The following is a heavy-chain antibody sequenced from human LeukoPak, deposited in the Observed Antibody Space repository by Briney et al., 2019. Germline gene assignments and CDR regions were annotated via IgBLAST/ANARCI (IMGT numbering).Heavy chain of an antibody. J-gene: IGHJ6*02. CDR1: GFTFSSYS. D-gene: IGHD2-15*01. Sequence: PGGSLRLSCAASGFTFSSYSMNWVRQAPGKGLEWVSSISSSSSYIYYADSVKGRFTLSRDNAKNSPYLQMHSLGAEDTAVYYWARGYCSGGSCFWRSGMDVWGQGTTVTVSS. CDR3: ARGYCSGGSCFWRSGMDV. V-gene: IGHV3-21*01. CDR2: ISSSSSYI.